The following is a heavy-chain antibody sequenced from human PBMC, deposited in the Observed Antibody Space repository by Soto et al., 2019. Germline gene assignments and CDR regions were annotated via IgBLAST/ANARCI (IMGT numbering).Heavy chain of an antibody. CDR1: GLSVHSYF. CDR3: TTSGRTWPDSFDF. CDR2: ATPYGRS. J-gene: IGHJ3*01. V-gene: IGHV4-34*02. Sequence: QVQLPQWGAGLLKPSETLSLTCAVYGLSVHSYFWNWVRQPQRKGLERIGEATPYGRSNYNPTLKSRVTISKDTSKNQFSLEVRSLPAADTAVYYCTTSGRTWPDSFDFWGQGAMVTVSS.